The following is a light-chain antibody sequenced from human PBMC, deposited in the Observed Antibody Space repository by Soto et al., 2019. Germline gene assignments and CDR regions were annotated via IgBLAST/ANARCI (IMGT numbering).Light chain of an antibody. CDR3: QQYNNWPRT. V-gene: IGKV3-15*01. Sequence: EIVMKQSPATLSVSTGERATLPCRASQSVRSNLAWYQQKPGQAPRLLIYGASTRATGIPARFSGSGSGTEFTLTISSLQSEDFAVYYCQQYNNWPRTFGQGTRLEIK. CDR1: QSVRSN. CDR2: GAS. J-gene: IGKJ5*01.